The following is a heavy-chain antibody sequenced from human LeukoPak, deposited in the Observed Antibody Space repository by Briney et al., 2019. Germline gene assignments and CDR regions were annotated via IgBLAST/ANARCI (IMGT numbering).Heavy chain of an antibody. D-gene: IGHD3-3*01. V-gene: IGHV3-21*04. CDR1: GFTFSSYS. J-gene: IGHJ6*03. CDR2: ISSSSSYI. Sequence: GGSLRLSCAASGFTFSSYSMNWVRQAPGKGLEWVSSISSSSSYIYYADSVKGRFTISRDNAKNSLYLQMNSLRAEDTALYYCARGGITIFGVVIYMDVWGKGTTVTVSS. CDR3: ARGGITIFGVVIYMDV.